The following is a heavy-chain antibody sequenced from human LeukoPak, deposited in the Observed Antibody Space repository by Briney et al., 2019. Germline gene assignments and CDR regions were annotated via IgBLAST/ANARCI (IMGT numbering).Heavy chain of an antibody. CDR3: ARISSSWYSLDY. CDR2: ISSSSSYI. V-gene: IGHV3-21*01. D-gene: IGHD6-13*01. CDR1: GFTFSSYS. J-gene: IGHJ4*02. Sequence: GGSLRLSCAASGFTFSSYSMNWVRQAPAKGLEWVSSISSSSSYIYYADSVKGRFTISRDNAKNSLYLQMNSLRAEDTAVYYCARISSSWYSLDYWGQGTLVTVSS.